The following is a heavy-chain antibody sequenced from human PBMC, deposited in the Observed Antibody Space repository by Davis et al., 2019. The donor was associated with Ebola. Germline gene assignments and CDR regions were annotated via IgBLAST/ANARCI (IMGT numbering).Heavy chain of an antibody. Sequence: GESLKISCAASGFTFGSYAMSWVRQAPRKGLEWVSVIYSGGSTYYADSVKGRFTISRDNSKNTLYLQMNSLRAEDTAVYYCARDPTNLTGTSRSRYYYYGMDVWGQGTTVTVSS. CDR2: IYSGGST. CDR3: ARDPTNLTGTSRSRYYYYGMDV. CDR1: GFTFGSYA. V-gene: IGHV3-53*01. D-gene: IGHD1-20*01. J-gene: IGHJ6*02.